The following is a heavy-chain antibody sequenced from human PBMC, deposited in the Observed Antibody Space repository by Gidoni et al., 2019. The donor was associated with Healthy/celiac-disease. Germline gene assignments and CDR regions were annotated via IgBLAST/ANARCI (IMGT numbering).Heavy chain of an antibody. CDR1: GGTFSSYA. V-gene: IGHV1-69*01. D-gene: IGHD1-20*01. CDR2: IIPIFGTA. Sequence: EVKKPGSSVKVSCKASGGTFSSYAISWVRQAPGQGLEWMGGIIPIFGTANYAQKFQGRVTITADESTSTAYMELSSLRSEDTAVYYCASDNNLVYTNWFDPWGQGTLVTVSS. CDR3: ASDNNLVYTNWFDP. J-gene: IGHJ5*02.